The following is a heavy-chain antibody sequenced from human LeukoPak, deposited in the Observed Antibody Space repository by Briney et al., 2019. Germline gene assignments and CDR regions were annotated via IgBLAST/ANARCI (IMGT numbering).Heavy chain of an antibody. CDR1: GFTFSSYG. CDR3: AKLFESGTDTNSFHY. V-gene: IGHV3-23*01. Sequence: GGSLRLSCAAAGFTFSSYGMSWVRQAPGKGLEWVSAIPDDSNNRYDADSVQGRFTISRDNSKNTLYLQMNSLRREDTAIYYCAKLFESGTDTNSFHYWDQGTLVTVFS. CDR2: IPDDSNNR. D-gene: IGHD3-10*01. J-gene: IGHJ4*02.